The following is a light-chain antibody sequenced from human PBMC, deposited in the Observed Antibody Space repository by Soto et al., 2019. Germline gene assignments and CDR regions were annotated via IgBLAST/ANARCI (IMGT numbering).Light chain of an antibody. J-gene: IGLJ3*02. Sequence: QSVLTQPPSVSAAPGQKVTISCSGTSSHIGINFVSWYQQLPGTAPKLLIYDTNKRPSGLPDRFSGSKSGTSATLAITGLQTGDEADYYCATWDTSLSAGVFGGGTKLTVL. V-gene: IGLV1-51*01. CDR3: ATWDTSLSAGV. CDR2: DTN. CDR1: SSHIGINF.